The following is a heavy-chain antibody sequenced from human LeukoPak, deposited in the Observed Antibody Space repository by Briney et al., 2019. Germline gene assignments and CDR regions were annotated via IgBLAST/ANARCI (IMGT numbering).Heavy chain of an antibody. V-gene: IGHV3-74*01. J-gene: IGHJ4*02. CDR2: INEDGRGT. CDR3: TRAKSGALSYPDY. CDR1: GFTFSNHW. Sequence: GGSLRLSCAASGFTFSNHWMHWVRQERGKGWVWVARINEDGRGTNYADSVVGRFTISRDNARTTLYLEMSSLSAEDTAVYYCTRAKSGALSYPDYWGQGALVTVSS. D-gene: IGHD3-16*02.